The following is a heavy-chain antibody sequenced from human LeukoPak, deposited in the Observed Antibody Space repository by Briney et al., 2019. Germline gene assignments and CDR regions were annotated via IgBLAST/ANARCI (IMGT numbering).Heavy chain of an antibody. CDR3: AKRSSYSSGYYGDY. D-gene: IGHD6-19*01. CDR1: GFTFSAYA. V-gene: IGHV3-23*01. J-gene: IGHJ4*02. Sequence: GGSLRLSCAASGFTFSAYAMGWVRQAPGKGPEWVSAISGSDGTIYYADSVKGRFTVSRDNSKNTLYLQMNSLRAEDSAIYYCAKRSSYSSGYYGDYWGQGTLVTVSS. CDR2: ISGSDGTI.